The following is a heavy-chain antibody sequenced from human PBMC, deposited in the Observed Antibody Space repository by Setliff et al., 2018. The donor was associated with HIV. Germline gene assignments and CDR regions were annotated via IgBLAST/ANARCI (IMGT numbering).Heavy chain of an antibody. D-gene: IGHD2-15*01. V-gene: IGHV1-2*02. J-gene: IGHJ4*02. CDR2: INPNSCGT. CDR1: GYTFIGYN. Sequence: ASVNVSCKASGYTFIGYNMHWVRQAPGQGLEWMGWINPNSCGTNYAQKCPGRVIMTRDTSISTAYMELSRLRSDDTAVYYCARALDSSADIEGYFDFWGQGMLVTVSS. CDR3: ARALDSSADIEGYFDF.